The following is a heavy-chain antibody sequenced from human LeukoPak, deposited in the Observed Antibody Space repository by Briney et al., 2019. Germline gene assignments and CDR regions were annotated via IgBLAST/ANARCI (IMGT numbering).Heavy chain of an antibody. CDR1: GYTFTSYD. J-gene: IGHJ6*02. D-gene: IGHD3-10*01. V-gene: IGHV1-8*01. Sequence: GASVKVSCKASGYTFTSYDINWVRQATGQGLEWMGWMNPNSGNTGYAQKFQGRVTMTRNTSISTAYMELSSLRSEDTAVYYCARGVWFGEFPFMDVWGQGTTVTVSS. CDR2: MNPNSGNT. CDR3: ARGVWFGEFPFMDV.